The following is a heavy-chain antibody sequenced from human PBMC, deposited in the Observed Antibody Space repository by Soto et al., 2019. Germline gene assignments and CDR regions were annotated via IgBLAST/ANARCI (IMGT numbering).Heavy chain of an antibody. Sequence: PGGSLRLSCAASGFTFRNYGMNWVRQAPGKGLEWVSYIGIGSSTKYYADSVKGRFTISRDNAKNSLYLQMNSLRAEDTAVYYCARDQLYYNDISGRPLPAFDVCGQGTMVTVSS. V-gene: IGHV3-48*01. CDR2: IGIGSSTK. D-gene: IGHD3-22*01. CDR1: GFTFRNYG. J-gene: IGHJ3*01. CDR3: ARDQLYYNDISGRPLPAFDV.